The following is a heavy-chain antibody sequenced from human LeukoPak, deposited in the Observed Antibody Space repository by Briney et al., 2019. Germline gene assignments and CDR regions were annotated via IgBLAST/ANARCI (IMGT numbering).Heavy chain of an antibody. CDR2: ISSSGSTI. V-gene: IGHV3-11*01. CDR1: GFTFSDYY. D-gene: IGHD6-13*01. Sequence: PGGSLGLSCEASGFTFSDYYMSWIRQAPGKGLEWVSYISSSGSTIYYADSVKGRFTISRDNAKNSLYLQMNSLRAEDTAVYYCARDSSSWYYYGMNVWGQGTTVTVSS. CDR3: ARDSSSWYYYGMNV. J-gene: IGHJ6*02.